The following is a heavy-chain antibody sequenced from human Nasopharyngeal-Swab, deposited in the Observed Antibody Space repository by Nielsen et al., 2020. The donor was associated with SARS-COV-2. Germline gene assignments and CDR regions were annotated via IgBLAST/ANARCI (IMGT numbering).Heavy chain of an antibody. CDR3: ATHNDYRFEN. CDR2: IYYSGST. Sequence: SETLSLTCTVSGGSISSGGYYWSWIRQHPGKGLEWIGYIYYSGSTYYNPSLKSRVTISVDTSKNQFSLKLSSVTAADTAVYYCATHNDYRFENWGQGTLVSVSS. D-gene: IGHD4-11*01. V-gene: IGHV4-31*03. CDR1: GGSISSGGYY. J-gene: IGHJ4*02.